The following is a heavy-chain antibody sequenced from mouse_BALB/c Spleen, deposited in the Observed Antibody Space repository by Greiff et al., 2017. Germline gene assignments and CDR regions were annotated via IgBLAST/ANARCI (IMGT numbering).Heavy chain of an antibody. J-gene: IGHJ1*01. CDR2: IYPGNSDT. Sequence: EVQLQESGTVLARPGASVKMSCKASGYTFTSYWMHWVKQRPGQGLEWIGAIYPGNSDTSYHQKFKGKAKLTAVTSTSTAYMELSSLTNEDSAVYYCTRRGITTYYWYFDVWGARTTVTVSS. CDR1: GYTFTSYW. D-gene: IGHD2-4*01. V-gene: IGHV1-5*01. CDR3: TRRGITTYYWYFDV.